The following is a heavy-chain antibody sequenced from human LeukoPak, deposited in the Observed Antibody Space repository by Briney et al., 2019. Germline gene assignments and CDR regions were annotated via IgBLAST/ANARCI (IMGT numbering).Heavy chain of an antibody. CDR2: ISGSGYGT. Sequence: GGSLRLSCAASGFAFSNYAMSWVRQAPGTGLEWVSAISGSGYGTFYADSVKGRFTISRDNSKNTLYLQMNSLRAEDTALYYCAKDLSCVTMVQGGCNWFDPWGQGTLVTVSS. J-gene: IGHJ5*02. CDR1: GFAFSNYA. CDR3: AKDLSCVTMVQGGCNWFDP. D-gene: IGHD3-10*01. V-gene: IGHV3-23*01.